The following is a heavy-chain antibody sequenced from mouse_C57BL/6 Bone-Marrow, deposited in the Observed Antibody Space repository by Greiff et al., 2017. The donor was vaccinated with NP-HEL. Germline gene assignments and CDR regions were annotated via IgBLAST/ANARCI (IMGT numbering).Heavy chain of an antibody. CDR2: IRNKANNHAT. CDR1: GFTFSDAW. D-gene: IGHD4-1*01. Sequence: EVQLVESGGGLVQPGGSMKLSCAASGFTFSDAWMDWVRQSPEKGLEWVAEIRNKANNHATYYAESVKGRFTISRDDSKSSVYLQMNSLRAEDTGIYYCTRKVGLHFDYWGQGTTLTVSS. CDR3: TRKVGLHFDY. V-gene: IGHV6-6*01. J-gene: IGHJ2*01.